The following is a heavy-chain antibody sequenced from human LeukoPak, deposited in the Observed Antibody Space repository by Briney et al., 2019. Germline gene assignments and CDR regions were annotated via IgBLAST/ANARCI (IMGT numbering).Heavy chain of an antibody. J-gene: IGHJ4*02. CDR3: ARSSGWPDY. D-gene: IGHD6-19*01. CDR2: IYTNGDT. CDR1: GGSFSRVGYF. Sequence: PSETLSLTCTVSGGSFSRVGYFWSWIRQPAGKGLEWIGRIYTNGDTNYNPSLKSRVTMSVDTSTNQFSLKLSSVTAADTAVYYCARSSGWPDYWGQGTLVTVSS. V-gene: IGHV4-61*02.